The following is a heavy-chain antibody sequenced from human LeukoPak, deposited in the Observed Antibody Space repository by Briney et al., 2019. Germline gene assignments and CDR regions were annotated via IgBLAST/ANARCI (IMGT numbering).Heavy chain of an antibody. V-gene: IGHV3-21*01. CDR3: ARCYSSSWYDDWFDP. Sequence: GGSLRLSCAASGFTFSSYSMNWVRQAPGKGLEWVSSISSISSYIYYADSVKGRFTISRDNAKNSLYLQMNSLRAEDTAVYYCARCYSSSWYDDWFDPWGQGTLVTVSS. D-gene: IGHD6-13*01. CDR1: GFTFSSYS. J-gene: IGHJ5*02. CDR2: ISSISSYI.